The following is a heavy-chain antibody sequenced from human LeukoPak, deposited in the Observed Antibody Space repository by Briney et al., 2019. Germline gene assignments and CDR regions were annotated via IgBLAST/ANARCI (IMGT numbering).Heavy chain of an antibody. CDR2: ISSNGDNT. V-gene: IGHV3-64D*06. CDR3: VRGTGY. Sequence: TGGSLRLSCSVSGFTFSTYVMHWVRQAPGKGLEYVSAISSNGDNTYYANSVKRRFTISRDNSKNTLYLQMSSLRADGTAVYYCVRGTGYWGQGTLVTVSS. J-gene: IGHJ4*02. CDR1: GFTFSTYV.